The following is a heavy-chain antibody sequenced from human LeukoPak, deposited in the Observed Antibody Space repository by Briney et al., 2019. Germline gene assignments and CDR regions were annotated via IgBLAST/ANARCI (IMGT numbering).Heavy chain of an antibody. Sequence: GGSLRLSCAVSGITLSNYGMSWVRQAPGKGLEWVAGISDSGGRTNYADSVKGRFTIARDNPKNTLYLQMNSLRAEDTAVYFCAKRGVVIRVILVGFHKEAYYFDSWGQGALVTVSS. D-gene: IGHD3-22*01. J-gene: IGHJ4*02. CDR3: AKRGVVIRVILVGFHKEAYYFDS. CDR1: GITLSNYG. V-gene: IGHV3-23*01. CDR2: ISDSGGRT.